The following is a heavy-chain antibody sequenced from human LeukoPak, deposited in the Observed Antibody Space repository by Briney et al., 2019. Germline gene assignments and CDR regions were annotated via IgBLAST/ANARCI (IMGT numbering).Heavy chain of an antibody. Sequence: GGSLRLSCAASGFTFSSYAMSWVRQAPGKGLEWVSAISGSGGSTYYADSVKGRFTISRDNSKNTLYLQMNSLRAEDTAVYCCAKDPLVDTAMVTDYFDYWGQGTLVTVSS. CDR2: ISGSGGST. D-gene: IGHD5-18*01. CDR1: GFTFSSYA. J-gene: IGHJ4*02. V-gene: IGHV3-23*01. CDR3: AKDPLVDTAMVTDYFDY.